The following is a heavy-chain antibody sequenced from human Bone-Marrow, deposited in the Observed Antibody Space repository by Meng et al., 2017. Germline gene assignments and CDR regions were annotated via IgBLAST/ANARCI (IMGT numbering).Heavy chain of an antibody. CDR3: ARDWDTDYGDYYYFDY. CDR2: ISSSSSYI. J-gene: IGHJ4*02. CDR1: GFTFGDYA. V-gene: IGHV3-21*01. D-gene: IGHD4-17*01. Sequence: GESLKISCTASGFTFGDYAMSWVRQAPGKGLEWVSSISSSSSYIYYADSVKGRFTISRDNAKNSLYLQMNSLRAEDTAVYYCARDWDTDYGDYYYFDYWGQGTLVTVSS.